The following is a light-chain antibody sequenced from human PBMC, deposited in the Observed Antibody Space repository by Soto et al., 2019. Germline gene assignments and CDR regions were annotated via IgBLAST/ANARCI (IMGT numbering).Light chain of an antibody. J-gene: IGKJ1*01. CDR3: QQYGGSPQT. CDR2: VAS. V-gene: IGKV3-20*01. CDR1: QSVSNY. Sequence: EIVLTQSPGTLSLSPGERATLSCRASQSVSNYLAWYQQKPGQAPRLLIYVASSRATGIPDRFSGSGSGTDFTLTISRLEPEDFAVYYCQQYGGSPQTFGQGTQVEIK.